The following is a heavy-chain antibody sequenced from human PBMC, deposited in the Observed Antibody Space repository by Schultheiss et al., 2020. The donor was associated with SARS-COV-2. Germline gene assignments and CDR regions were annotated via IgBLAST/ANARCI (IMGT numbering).Heavy chain of an antibody. CDR2: ISGSGGST. J-gene: IGHJ3*02. CDR1: GFTFSSYA. D-gene: IGHD4-17*01. CDR3: ARAGGDYGDYVGAFDI. V-gene: IGHV3-23*01. Sequence: GGSLRLSCAASGFTFSSYAMSWVRQAPGKGLEWVSAISGSGGSTYYADSVKGRFTISRDNSKNTLYLQMNSLRAEDTAVYYCARAGGDYGDYVGAFDIWGQGTMVTVSS.